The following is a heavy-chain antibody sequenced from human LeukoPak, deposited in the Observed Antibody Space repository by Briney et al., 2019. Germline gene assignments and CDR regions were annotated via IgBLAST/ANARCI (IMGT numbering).Heavy chain of an antibody. CDR3: ASDIVATSGDF. Sequence: GGSLRLSCAASGFTFSDYYMTWIRQAPGKGLEWVSYISTSGRTTYYADSVKGRFTISRDNAKNALFLRMNSLRVEDTATYYCASDIVATSGDFWGQGTLVSVSS. CDR2: ISTSGRTT. D-gene: IGHD5-12*01. V-gene: IGHV3-11*01. J-gene: IGHJ4*02. CDR1: GFTFSDYY.